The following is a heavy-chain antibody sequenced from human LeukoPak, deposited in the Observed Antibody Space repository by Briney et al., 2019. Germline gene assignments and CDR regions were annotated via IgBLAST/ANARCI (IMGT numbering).Heavy chain of an antibody. CDR3: ARDSEKFGRFDY. D-gene: IGHD3-10*01. CDR2: VSGSGRTI. Sequence: PGGSLRLSCVGSGFTFSDYNMNWVRQAPGKGLEWVSYVSGSGRTIYYADSVKGRFTNSRDNAKSSLYLQMNSLRVEDMAVYYCARDSEKFGRFDYWGQGSLVAVSS. J-gene: IGHJ4*02. V-gene: IGHV3-48*01. CDR1: GFTFSDYN.